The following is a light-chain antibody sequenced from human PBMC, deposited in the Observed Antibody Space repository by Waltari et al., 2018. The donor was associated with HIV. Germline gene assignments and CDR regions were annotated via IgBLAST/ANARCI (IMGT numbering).Light chain of an antibody. Sequence: ATQLTQSPSSLSPSVGDRVTLTCRASQGIAHALVWYQQKPGKPPNVLIFDASNLEGGVSSRFSGSGSGTEFTLTINSLQPEDFATYFCQQFNSYPITFGGGTKVEIK. V-gene: IGKV1-13*02. CDR3: QQFNSYPIT. J-gene: IGKJ4*01. CDR1: QGIAHA. CDR2: DAS.